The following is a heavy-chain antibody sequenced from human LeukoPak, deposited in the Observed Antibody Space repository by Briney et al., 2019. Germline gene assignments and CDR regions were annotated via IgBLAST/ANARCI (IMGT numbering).Heavy chain of an antibody. V-gene: IGHV3-23*01. CDR1: GFTFSSYA. CDR2: ISGSCGST. J-gene: IGHJ4*02. CDR3: AKLYSGYDYYFDY. Sequence: PGGSLTLSCAASGFTFSSYAMSWVRQAPGKGLEWVSAISGSCGSTYYADSVKGRFTISRDNSKNTLYLQMNSLRAEDTAVYYCAKLYSGYDYYFDYWGQGTLVTVSS. D-gene: IGHD5-12*01.